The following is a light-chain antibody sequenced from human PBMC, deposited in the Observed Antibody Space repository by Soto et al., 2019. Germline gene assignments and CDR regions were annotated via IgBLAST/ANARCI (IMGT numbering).Light chain of an antibody. V-gene: IGKV1-5*01. Sequence: IQMTQSPSTLSASVGDRVTISCRASQSINNWLAWYQQKPGEAPKLLIYDASNLETGVPSRFSGSGSGTEFTLTISSLQPEDFGTYYCLQHNTYPWTFGQGTKVDIK. CDR2: DAS. J-gene: IGKJ1*01. CDR3: LQHNTYPWT. CDR1: QSINNW.